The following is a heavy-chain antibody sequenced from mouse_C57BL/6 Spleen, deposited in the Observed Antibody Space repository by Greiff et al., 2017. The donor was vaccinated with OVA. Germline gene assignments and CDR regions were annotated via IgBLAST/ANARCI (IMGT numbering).Heavy chain of an antibody. CDR3: ARDDYGNYFAY. V-gene: IGHV1-69*01. J-gene: IGHJ3*01. D-gene: IGHD2-1*01. CDR1: GYTFTSYW. CDR2: IDPSDSYT. Sequence: QVQLKQPGAELVMPGASVKLSCKASGYTFTSYWMHWVKQRPGQGLEWIGEIDPSDSYTNYNQKFKGKSTLTVDKSSSTAYMQLSSLTSEDSAVYYCARDDYGNYFAYWGQGTLVTVSA.